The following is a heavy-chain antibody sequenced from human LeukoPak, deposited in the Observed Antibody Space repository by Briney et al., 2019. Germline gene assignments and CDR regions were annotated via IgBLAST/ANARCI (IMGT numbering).Heavy chain of an antibody. D-gene: IGHD6-19*01. Sequence: GGSLRLSCAASGFTFSSYGMHWVRQAPGKGLEWLAFIRHDQTNKIYADSKQGRLTISRDNSKNTLYLQINSLRVEDTAVYYCARTLTVAGTGSFDYWGQGTLVTVSS. V-gene: IGHV3-30*02. CDR1: GFTFSSYG. J-gene: IGHJ4*02. CDR2: IRHDQTNK. CDR3: ARTLTVAGTGSFDY.